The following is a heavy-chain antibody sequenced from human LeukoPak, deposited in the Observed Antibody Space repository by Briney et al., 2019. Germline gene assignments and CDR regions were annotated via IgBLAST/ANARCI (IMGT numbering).Heavy chain of an antibody. CDR1: GFTFSSYS. Sequence: GGSLRLSCAASGFTFSSYSMNWVRQAPGKGLEWVSSISSSSSYMYYADSVKGRFTISRDNAKNSLYLQMNSLRAEDTAVYYCARVGCSGGTCYNGHWGQGTLVTVSS. V-gene: IGHV3-21*01. CDR2: ISSSSSYM. CDR3: ARVGCSGGTCYNGH. J-gene: IGHJ4*02. D-gene: IGHD2-15*01.